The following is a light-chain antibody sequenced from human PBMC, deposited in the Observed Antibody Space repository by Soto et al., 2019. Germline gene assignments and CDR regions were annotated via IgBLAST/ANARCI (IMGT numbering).Light chain of an antibody. CDR1: QSVLYSSNNKNY. V-gene: IGKV4-1*01. J-gene: IGKJ4*01. CDR3: QQYYSIPVT. Sequence: DIVMTQSPDSLAVSLGERATINCKSSQSVLYSSNNKNYLAWYQQKPGQPPKLLIYCASTRESGVPDRFSGSGSGTDFTLTIRSLQAEDVAVYYCQQYYSIPVTFGGGTKVEIK. CDR2: CAS.